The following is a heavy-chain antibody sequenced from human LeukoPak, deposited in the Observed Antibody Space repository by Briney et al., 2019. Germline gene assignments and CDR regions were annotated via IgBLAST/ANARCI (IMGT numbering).Heavy chain of an antibody. CDR2: INHSGST. V-gene: IGHV4-34*01. CDR3: ARLPRRTIAAAGDAFDI. J-gene: IGHJ3*02. CDR1: GGSFSGYY. Sequence: SETLSLTCAVYGGSFSGYYWSWIRQPPGKGLEWIGEINHSGSTNYNPSLKSRVTISVDTSKNQFSLKLSSVTAADTAVYYCARLPRRTIAAAGDAFDIWGQGTMVTVSS. D-gene: IGHD6-13*01.